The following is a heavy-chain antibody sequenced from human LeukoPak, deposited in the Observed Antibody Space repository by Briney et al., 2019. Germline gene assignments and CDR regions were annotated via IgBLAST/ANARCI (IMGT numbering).Heavy chain of an antibody. V-gene: IGHV3-48*01. Sequence: PGGSLRLSCAASGFTFSAYNMNWVRQAPGKGLEWLSYISSTSSTIYYADSVKGRFTISRDNAKNSLYLQMDSLRAEDTAVYYCARDYYNTSGCYYGGYWGQGTLVTVSS. CDR1: GFTFSAYN. CDR2: ISSTSSTI. D-gene: IGHD3-22*01. J-gene: IGHJ4*02. CDR3: ARDYYNTSGCYYGGY.